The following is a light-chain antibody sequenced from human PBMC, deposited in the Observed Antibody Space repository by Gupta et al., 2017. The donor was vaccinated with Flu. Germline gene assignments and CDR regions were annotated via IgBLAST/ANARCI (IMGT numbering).Light chain of an antibody. Sequence: ELTLSPGTLSSSPGERATLSCRASQSGSSNYLAWYPQKPGQAPRLLIYGASSRATGLPDRFRGSGSGTDFTLKISRLEPEDVGVYYCKQPGRAPLTFGRGTKVEIK. V-gene: IGKV3-20*01. J-gene: IGKJ4*02. CDR1: QSGSSNY. CDR2: GAS. CDR3: KQPGRAPLT.